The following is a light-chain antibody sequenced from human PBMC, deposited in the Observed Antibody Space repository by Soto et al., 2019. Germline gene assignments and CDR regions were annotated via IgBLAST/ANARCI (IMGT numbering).Light chain of an antibody. V-gene: IGLV2-14*01. CDR3: SSYAGNNIWV. Sequence: QSALTQPASVSGSPGQSITISCTGTSSDVGGYNYVSWYQQHPGKAPKLMIYEVSNRPSGVSNRFSGSKSGNTASLTVSGLQAEDEADYYCSSYAGNNIWVFGGGTKVTVL. J-gene: IGLJ3*02. CDR2: EVS. CDR1: SSDVGGYNY.